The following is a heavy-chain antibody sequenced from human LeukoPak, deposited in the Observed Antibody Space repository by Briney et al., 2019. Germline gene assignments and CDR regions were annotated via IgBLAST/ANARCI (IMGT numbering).Heavy chain of an antibody. Sequence: PSETLSLTCTVSGGSISSYYWSWIRQPPGKGLEWIGYINYTGSTNYNPSLRSRGTISVDSSKNQFSLKVNSGTAADTAVYYCARGDYFGSGLGDWGQGTLVTVYS. CDR2: INYTGST. J-gene: IGHJ4*02. V-gene: IGHV4-59*01. D-gene: IGHD3-10*01. CDR3: ARGDYFGSGLGD. CDR1: GGSISSYY.